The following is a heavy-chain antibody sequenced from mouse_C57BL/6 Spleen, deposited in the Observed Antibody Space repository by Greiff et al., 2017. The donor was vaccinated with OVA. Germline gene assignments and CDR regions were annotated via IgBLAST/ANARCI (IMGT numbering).Heavy chain of an antibody. CDR1: GYTFTDYY. J-gene: IGHJ4*01. V-gene: IGHV1-76*01. D-gene: IGHD1-1*01. Sequence: VQLQQSGAELVRPGASVKLSCKASGYTFTDYYINWVKQRPGQGLEWIARIYPGSGNTYYNEKFKGKATLTAEKSSSTAYMQRSSLTSEDSAVYFCARSRSSGDYYAMDYWGQGTSVTVSS. CDR2: IYPGSGNT. CDR3: ARSRSSGDYYAMDY.